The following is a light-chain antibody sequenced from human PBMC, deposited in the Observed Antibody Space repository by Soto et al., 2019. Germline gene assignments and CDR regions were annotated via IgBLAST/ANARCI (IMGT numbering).Light chain of an antibody. V-gene: IGKV1-33*01. J-gene: IGKJ4*01. CDR1: QDISNY. CDR3: QQYDNLPLT. Sequence: DIQMTQSPSSLSASVGDRVTITCQASQDISNYLNWYQQKLGKAPKLLIYDASNLETGVPSRFSGSGSGTDFTFTISSLQHEDIATYYCQQYDNLPLTFGGGTKVEIK. CDR2: DAS.